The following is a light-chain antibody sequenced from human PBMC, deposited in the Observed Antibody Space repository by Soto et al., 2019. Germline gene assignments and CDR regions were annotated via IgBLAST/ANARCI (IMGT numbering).Light chain of an antibody. Sequence: IVLTQSPGTQSLSPWERATLSCRASQSVSTYLAWFQQIPGQAPRLLMYDASNRATGIPARFSGSGSGTDFTLTISSLEPEDFAIYYCQQRSSWPRTFGQGTRLEI. V-gene: IGKV3-11*01. CDR1: QSVSTY. CDR2: DAS. CDR3: QQRSSWPRT. J-gene: IGKJ5*01.